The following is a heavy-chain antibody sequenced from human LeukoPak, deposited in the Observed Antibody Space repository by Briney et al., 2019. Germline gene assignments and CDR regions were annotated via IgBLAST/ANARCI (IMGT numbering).Heavy chain of an antibody. D-gene: IGHD3-22*01. CDR1: GFSFSDYY. J-gene: IGHJ4*02. V-gene: IGHV3-23*01. Sequence: PGGSLRLSCAASGFSFSDYYMHWVRQAPGKGLEWVSAISGSGGSTYYADSVKGRFTISRDTSKNTLCLQMTSLTAEHTAVYFCAKDKRYYYDSSGYYDYWGRGTLVTVSS. CDR2: ISGSGGST. CDR3: AKDKRYYYDSSGYYDY.